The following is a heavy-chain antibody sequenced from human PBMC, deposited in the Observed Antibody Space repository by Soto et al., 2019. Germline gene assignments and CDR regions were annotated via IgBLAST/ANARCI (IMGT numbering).Heavy chain of an antibody. CDR2: IYYSGST. Sequence: SETLSLTCTVSGGSISSYYWSWIRQPPGKGLEWIGYIYYSGSTNYNPSLKSRVTISVDTSKNQFSLKLSSVTAADTAVYYCASSLSSSSGYNWFDPWGQGTLVTVSS. J-gene: IGHJ5*02. CDR1: GGSISSYY. D-gene: IGHD6-6*01. V-gene: IGHV4-59*01. CDR3: ASSLSSSSGYNWFDP.